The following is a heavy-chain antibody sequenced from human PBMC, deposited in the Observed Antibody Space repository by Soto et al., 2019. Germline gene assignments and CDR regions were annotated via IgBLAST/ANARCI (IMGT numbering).Heavy chain of an antibody. CDR3: ARRSRNYYYYYYGMDV. Sequence: SETLSLTCTFSGGSISSGDYYWSWIRQPPGKGLEWIGCIYYSGSTYYNPSLKSRVTISVDTSKNQFSLKLSSVTAADTAVYYCARRSRNYYYYYYGMDVWGQGTTVTVSS. CDR1: GGSISSGDYY. D-gene: IGHD4-4*01. CDR2: IYYSGST. V-gene: IGHV4-30-4*01. J-gene: IGHJ6*02.